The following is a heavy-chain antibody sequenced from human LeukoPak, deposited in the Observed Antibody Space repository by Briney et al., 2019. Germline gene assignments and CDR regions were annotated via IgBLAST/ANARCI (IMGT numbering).Heavy chain of an antibody. J-gene: IGHJ4*02. V-gene: IGHV4-59*05. D-gene: IGHD4-17*01. CDR3: VRHDYGDYNSFDY. CDR2: IYYSGST. Sequence: SETLSLTCTVSGDSISTYYWSWIRQPAGKGLEWSGRIYYSGSTYYNPSLKSRVTISVDTSKNQFSLKLSSVTAADTAVYYCVRHDYGDYNSFDYWGQGTLVTVSS. CDR1: GDSISTYY.